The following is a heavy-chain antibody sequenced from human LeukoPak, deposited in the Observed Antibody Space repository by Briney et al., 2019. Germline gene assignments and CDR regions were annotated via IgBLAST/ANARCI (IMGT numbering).Heavy chain of an antibody. D-gene: IGHD5-12*01. CDR1: GGSFSGYY. V-gene: IGHV4-34*01. CDR3: VRAVGPVGGYDSP. J-gene: IGHJ5*02. Sequence: SETLSLTCAVYGGSFSGYYWSWIRQPPGKGLEWIGEINHSGSTNYNPSLKSRVTISVDTSKNQSSLKLSSVTAADTAVYYCVRAVGPVGGYDSPWGQGTLVTVSS. CDR2: INHSGST.